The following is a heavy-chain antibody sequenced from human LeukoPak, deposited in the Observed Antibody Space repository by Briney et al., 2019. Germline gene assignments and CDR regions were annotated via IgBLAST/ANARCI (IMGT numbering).Heavy chain of an antibody. D-gene: IGHD4-17*01. CDR1: GGSISSYY. CDR2: IYYSGST. V-gene: IGHV4-59*01. Sequence: PSETLTLTCTVSGGSISSYYWSWIRQPPGKGLEWIGYIYYSGSTNYNPSLKSRDTISVDTSKNQFSLKLSSVTAADTAVYYCARSYGDAEFDYWGQGTLVTVSS. CDR3: ARSYGDAEFDY. J-gene: IGHJ4*02.